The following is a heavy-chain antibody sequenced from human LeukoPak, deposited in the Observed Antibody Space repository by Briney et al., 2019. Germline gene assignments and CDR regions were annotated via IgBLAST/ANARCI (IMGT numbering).Heavy chain of an antibody. J-gene: IGHJ4*02. CDR1: GFTFSNSA. CDR2: ISGSGGST. V-gene: IGHV3-23*01. CDR3: ARPTFYTDSPYRPFDY. D-gene: IGHD2/OR15-2a*01. Sequence: PEGSLRLSCAASGFTFSNSAMNWVRQAPGKGLEWVSAISGSGGSTYYADSVKGRFTISRDNSKNTLYLQMNSLRAEDTAVYYCARPTFYTDSPYRPFDYWGQGALVTVSS.